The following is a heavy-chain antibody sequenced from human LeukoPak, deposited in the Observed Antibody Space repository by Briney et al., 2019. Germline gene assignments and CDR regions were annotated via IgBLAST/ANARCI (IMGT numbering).Heavy chain of an antibody. J-gene: IGHJ4*02. Sequence: SATLSLTCTVSGGVISTAYWSWIRQPAGKGREWIGRIYATGTTNYNPSRQGRVTMSIDTSKNKFSLRVTSVTAADTAVYYCARDRGLEWSRPDFDSWGPGTLVTVSS. D-gene: IGHD3-3*01. V-gene: IGHV4-4*07. CDR2: IYATGTT. CDR1: GGVISTAY. CDR3: ARDRGLEWSRPDFDS.